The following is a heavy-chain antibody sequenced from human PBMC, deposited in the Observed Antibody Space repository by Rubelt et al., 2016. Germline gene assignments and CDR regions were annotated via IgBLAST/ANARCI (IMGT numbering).Heavy chain of an antibody. CDR3: ARGRGITVTGKEDYFDY. V-gene: IGHV3-74*01. D-gene: IGHD6-19*01. J-gene: IGHJ4*02. Sequence: VWVSRIHSDGSGISYADSVKGRFTISRDNAKNTLYVQMNSLRPEDTAVYYCARGRGITVTGKEDYFDYWGQGTLVTVSS. CDR2: IHSDGSGI.